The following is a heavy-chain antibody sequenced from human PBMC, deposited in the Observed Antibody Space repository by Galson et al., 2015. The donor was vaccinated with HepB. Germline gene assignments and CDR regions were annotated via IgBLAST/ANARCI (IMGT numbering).Heavy chain of an antibody. Sequence: SCRASGGTFSSYAISWVRQAPGQGLEWMGGIIPILGIANYAQKFQGRVTITADKSTSTAYMELSSLRSEDTAVYYCARRYSSSWGGYYYYYYMDVWGKGTAVTVPS. CDR2: IIPILGIA. V-gene: IGHV1-69*10. CDR1: GGTFSSYA. J-gene: IGHJ6*03. CDR3: ARRYSSSWGGYYYYYYMDV. D-gene: IGHD6-13*01.